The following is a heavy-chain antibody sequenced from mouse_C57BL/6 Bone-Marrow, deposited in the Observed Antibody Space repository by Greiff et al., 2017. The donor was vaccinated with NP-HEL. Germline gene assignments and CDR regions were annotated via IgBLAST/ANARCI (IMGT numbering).Heavy chain of an antibody. V-gene: IGHV5-17*01. J-gene: IGHJ4*01. CDR3: ARPGYYDGYLYYAMDY. CDR1: GFTFSDYG. D-gene: IGHD2-3*01. CDR2: ISSGSSTI. Sequence: EVMLVESGGGLVKPGGSLKLSCAASGFTFSDYGMHWVRQAPEKGLEWVAYISSGSSTIYYADTVKGRFTISRDNAKNTLFLQMTSLRSEDTAMYYCARPGYYDGYLYYAMDYWGQGTSVTVSS.